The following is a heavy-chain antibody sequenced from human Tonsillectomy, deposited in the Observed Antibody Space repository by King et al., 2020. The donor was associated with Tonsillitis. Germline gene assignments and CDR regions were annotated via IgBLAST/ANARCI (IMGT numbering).Heavy chain of an antibody. CDR3: ARVSKKAYPLDY. Sequence: QLVQSGAEVKKPGASVKVSCKTSGYTFTDYYIHWVRQAPGQGLEWMTWINPSSGGVNYSQKFQGRVTMTRDTSISTAYMELSRLRPDDTGVYYCARVSKKAYPLDYWGQGALVTVSS. CDR1: GYTFTDYY. J-gene: IGHJ4*02. V-gene: IGHV1-2*02. CDR2: INPSSGGV. D-gene: IGHD3-16*01.